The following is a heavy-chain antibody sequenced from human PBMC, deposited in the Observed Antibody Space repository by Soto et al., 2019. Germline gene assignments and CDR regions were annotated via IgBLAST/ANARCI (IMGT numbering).Heavy chain of an antibody. J-gene: IGHJ6*02. Sequence: SETLPLTCTVSCGSISSDYWSWIRQPPGKGLEWIGYIYYSGSTNYNPSLKSRVTISVDTSKNQFSLKLSSVTAADTAVYYCARRLYYDSSGFGGGGMDVWGQGTTITVS. CDR1: CGSISSDY. CDR3: ARRLYYDSSGFGGGGMDV. D-gene: IGHD3-22*01. V-gene: IGHV4-59*08. CDR2: IYYSGST.